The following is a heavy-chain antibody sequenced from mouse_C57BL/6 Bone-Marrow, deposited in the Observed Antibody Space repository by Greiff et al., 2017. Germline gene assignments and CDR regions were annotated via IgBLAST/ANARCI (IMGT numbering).Heavy chain of an antibody. Sequence: QVQLKESGAELVRPGTSVKVSCKASGYAFTNYLIEWVKQRPGQGLEWIGVINPGSGGTNYNEKFKGKATLTADKSSSSAYMQLSSLTSEDSAVYFCARFYYYGSSLFDYWGRGTTLTVSS. CDR2: INPGSGGT. CDR1: GYAFTNYL. D-gene: IGHD1-1*01. J-gene: IGHJ2*01. V-gene: IGHV1-54*01. CDR3: ARFYYYGSSLFDY.